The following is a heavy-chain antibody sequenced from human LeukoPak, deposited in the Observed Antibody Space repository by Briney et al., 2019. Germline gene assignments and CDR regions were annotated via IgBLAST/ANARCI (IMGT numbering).Heavy chain of an antibody. CDR3: ARRSSGYPYYYYYYMDV. CDR2: INHSGST. V-gene: IGHV4-34*01. CDR1: GGSFSGYY. D-gene: IGHD3-22*01. Sequence: SETLSLTCAVYGGSFSGYYWSWIRQPPGKGLEWIGEINHSGSTNYNPSLKSLVTISVDTSKNQFSLKLSSVTAADTAVYYCARRSSGYPYYYYYYMDVWGKGTTVTVSS. J-gene: IGHJ6*03.